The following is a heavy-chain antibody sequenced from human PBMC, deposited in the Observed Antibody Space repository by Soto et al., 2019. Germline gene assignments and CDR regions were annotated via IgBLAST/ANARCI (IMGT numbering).Heavy chain of an antibody. CDR2: INQSGRT. Sequence: SETLSLTSAVYCGSFRGYYWSWILQPPANGMEWIGEINQSGRTNYNPSIKSRVTISEDTSKNQFSLKMSSVTAATTAEYYCKRHETLHGDYHYWGQGTLVTGSS. CDR3: KRHETLHGDYHY. D-gene: IGHD4-17*01. J-gene: IGHJ4*02. V-gene: IGHV4-34*01. CDR1: CGSFRGYY.